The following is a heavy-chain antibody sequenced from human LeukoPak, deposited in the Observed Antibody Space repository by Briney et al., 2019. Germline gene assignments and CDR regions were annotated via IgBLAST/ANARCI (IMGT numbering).Heavy chain of an antibody. CDR3: ARVKEASAFDI. CDR1: GFTFSSYS. Sequence: KPGGSLRLSCAASGFTFSSYSMNWVRQAPGKGLEWVSSISRSGRHTYYAGSVKGRFTISRDNAKNSLYLQMNSLRAEDTAVYYCARVKEASAFDIWGQGTMVTVSS. V-gene: IGHV3-21*01. D-gene: IGHD5-12*01. CDR2: ISRSGRHT. J-gene: IGHJ3*02.